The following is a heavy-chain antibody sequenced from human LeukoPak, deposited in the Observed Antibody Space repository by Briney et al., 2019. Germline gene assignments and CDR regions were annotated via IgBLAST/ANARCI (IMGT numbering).Heavy chain of an antibody. D-gene: IGHD6-19*01. CDR1: GYTFTSYD. J-gene: IGHJ5*02. Sequence: ASVKVSCKASGYTFTSYDINWVRQATGQGLEWMGWMNPNSGNTGYAQKFQGRVTMTRNTSISTAYMELSSLRSEDTAVYYCARGAVAAPYNWFDPWGQGTLVTVSS. V-gene: IGHV1-8*01. CDR2: MNPNSGNT. CDR3: ARGAVAAPYNWFDP.